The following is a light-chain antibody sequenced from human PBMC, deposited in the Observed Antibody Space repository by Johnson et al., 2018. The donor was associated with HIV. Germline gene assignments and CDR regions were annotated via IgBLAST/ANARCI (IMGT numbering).Light chain of an antibody. CDR3: GTWDNSLRTGAV. Sequence: QSVLTQPPSVSAAPGQKVTISCSGSSSNIGNNYVSWYQQLPGTAPKLLIYENNKRPSGIPDRFSGSKSGTSATLGIAGLQTGDEADYYCGTWDNSLRTGAVLGTGTKVTVL. CDR1: SSNIGNNY. J-gene: IGLJ1*01. V-gene: IGLV1-51*02. CDR2: ENN.